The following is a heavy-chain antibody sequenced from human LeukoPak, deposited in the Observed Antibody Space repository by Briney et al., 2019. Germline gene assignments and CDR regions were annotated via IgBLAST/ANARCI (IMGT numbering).Heavy chain of an antibody. V-gene: IGHV4-39*07. D-gene: IGHD3-22*01. Sequence: SETLSLTCTVSGGSISSSSYYWGWIRQPPGKGLEWIGSIYYSGSTYYNPSLKSRVTISVDTSKNQFSLKLSSVTAADTAVYYCARDLTYYYDSSGYFDYWGQGTLVTASS. J-gene: IGHJ4*02. CDR2: IYYSGST. CDR3: ARDLTYYYDSSGYFDY. CDR1: GGSISSSSYY.